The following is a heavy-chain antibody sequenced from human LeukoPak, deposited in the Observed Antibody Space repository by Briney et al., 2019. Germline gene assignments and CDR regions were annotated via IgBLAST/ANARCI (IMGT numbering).Heavy chain of an antibody. Sequence: GGSLRLSCAASGFTFSSYSMNWVRQAPGKGLEWVSSISSSSSYIYYADSVKGRFTISRDNAKNSLYPQMNSLRAEDTAVYYCARGGDDYVWGSYRYSYFDYWGQGTLVTVSS. CDR3: ARGGDDYVWGSYRYSYFDY. D-gene: IGHD3-16*02. V-gene: IGHV3-21*01. J-gene: IGHJ4*02. CDR2: ISSSSSYI. CDR1: GFTFSSYS.